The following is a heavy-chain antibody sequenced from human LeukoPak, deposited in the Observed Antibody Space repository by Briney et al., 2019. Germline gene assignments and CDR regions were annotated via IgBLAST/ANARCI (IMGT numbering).Heavy chain of an antibody. CDR3: ARDPYSGSYSDSYYYYMDV. CDR2: ITSTGSYT. D-gene: IGHD1-26*01. V-gene: IGHV3-21*01. J-gene: IGHJ6*03. CDR1: GFNFSSYN. Sequence: PGGALRLFCGASGFNFSSYNMNWVRQAPGKGLEWVSTITSTGSYTFYADLVKGRFTIFRDNGKNTLYLQMNSLRAEDTAIYYCARDPYSGSYSDSYYYYMDVWGKGTMVTISS.